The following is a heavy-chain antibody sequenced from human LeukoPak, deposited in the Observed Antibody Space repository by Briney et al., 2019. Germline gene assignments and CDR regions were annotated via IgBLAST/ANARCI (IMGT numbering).Heavy chain of an antibody. V-gene: IGHV1-69*04. Sequence: GSSVKVSCKASGGPFSSYAISWVRQAPGQGLEWMGRIIPILGIANYAQKFQGRVTITADKSTSTAYMELSSLRSEDTAVYYCATGENYGPYYFDYWGQGTLVTVSS. CDR2: IIPILGIA. CDR3: ATGENYGPYYFDY. D-gene: IGHD4-17*01. J-gene: IGHJ4*02. CDR1: GGPFSSYA.